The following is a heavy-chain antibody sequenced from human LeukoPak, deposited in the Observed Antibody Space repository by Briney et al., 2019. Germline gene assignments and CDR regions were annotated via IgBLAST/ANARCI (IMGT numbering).Heavy chain of an antibody. J-gene: IGHJ4*02. Sequence: GGSLRLSCTASGFTFSNYWMTWVRQAPGKGLEWVANIKPDGGDTYYVDSVKGRFTVSRDNAKNSLYLQMNSLRAEDTAVYYCARMHIFDYWGQGTLVTVSS. V-gene: IGHV3-7*01. CDR1: GFTFSNYW. CDR2: IKPDGGDT. CDR3: ARMHIFDY.